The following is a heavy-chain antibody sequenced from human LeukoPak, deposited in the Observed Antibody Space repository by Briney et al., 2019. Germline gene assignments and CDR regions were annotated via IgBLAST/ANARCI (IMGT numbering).Heavy chain of an antibody. CDR3: ARGSDYGENNWFDP. D-gene: IGHD4/OR15-4a*01. Sequence: SVKVSCKASGGTFSSYAISWVRQAPGQGLEWMGRIIPIFSIANYAQKFQGRVTITADKSTSTAYMELSSLRSEDTAVYYCARGSDYGENNWFDPWGQGTLVTVSS. V-gene: IGHV1-69*04. CDR2: IIPIFSIA. CDR1: GGTFSSYA. J-gene: IGHJ5*02.